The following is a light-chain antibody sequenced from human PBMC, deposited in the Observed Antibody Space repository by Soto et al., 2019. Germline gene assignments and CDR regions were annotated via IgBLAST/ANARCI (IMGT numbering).Light chain of an antibody. V-gene: IGKV1-17*01. CDR2: GAS. Sequence: DIQMTQSPSSLSASVGDRVTITCRASQGIRTDLVWYQQKPGPAPKRLIYGASSLQSGVPSRFSGSGSGTEFTLTISSLQPEDFATYSCLQHYSYPQTFGQGTTVEIK. J-gene: IGKJ1*01. CDR3: LQHYSYPQT. CDR1: QGIRTD.